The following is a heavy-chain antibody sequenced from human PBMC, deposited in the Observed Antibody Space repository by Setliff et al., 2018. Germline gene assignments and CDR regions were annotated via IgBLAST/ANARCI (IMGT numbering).Heavy chain of an antibody. Sequence: ASVKVSCKASGYSFSTYDINWVRQAAGQGLEWMGWMNPNTGYTGYARNFQGRVTMTRNTSISTAYMELSGLGSDDTAVYYCARGSRSQNWGGRHSWFDPWGQGTLVTVSS. J-gene: IGHJ5*02. CDR3: ARGSRSQNWGGRHSWFDP. CDR1: GYSFSTYD. D-gene: IGHD7-27*01. V-gene: IGHV1-8*02. CDR2: MNPNTGYT.